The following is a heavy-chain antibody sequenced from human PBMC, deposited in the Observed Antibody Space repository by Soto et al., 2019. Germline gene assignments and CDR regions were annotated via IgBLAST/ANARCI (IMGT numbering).Heavy chain of an antibody. Sequence: PSETLSLTCTVSGGSTSSSSYYWGWIRQPPGKGLEWIGSIYYSGSTYYNPSLKSRVTLSVDTSKNQFSLKLSSVTAADTAVYYCARHPLITDHNSDYWGQGTQVTVSS. J-gene: IGHJ4*02. CDR3: ARHPLITDHNSDY. V-gene: IGHV4-39*01. CDR2: IYYSGST. D-gene: IGHD3-10*01. CDR1: GGSTSSSSYY.